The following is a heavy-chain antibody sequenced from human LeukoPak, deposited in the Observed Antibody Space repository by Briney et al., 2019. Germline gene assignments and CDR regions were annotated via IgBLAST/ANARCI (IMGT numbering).Heavy chain of an antibody. Sequence: ASVKVSCKASGYTFTGYYLHWVRQAPGQGLEWMGWINPNSGGTNYAQKFQGRVTLTRDTSISTAYMELSRLRSDDTAVYYCARDQVPGYYYIDVWGKGTTVTVSS. D-gene: IGHD2-2*01. V-gene: IGHV1-2*02. CDR1: GYTFTGYY. J-gene: IGHJ6*03. CDR3: ARDQVPGYYYIDV. CDR2: INPNSGGT.